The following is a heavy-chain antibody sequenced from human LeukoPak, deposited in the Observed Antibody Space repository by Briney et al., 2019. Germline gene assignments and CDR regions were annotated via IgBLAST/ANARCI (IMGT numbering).Heavy chain of an antibody. CDR1: GYTFTGYY. V-gene: IGHV1-2*06. J-gene: IGHJ4*02. CDR2: INPNSGGT. D-gene: IGHD6-6*01. Sequence: ASVKVSCKASGYTFTGYYMHWVRQAPGQGLEWMGRINPNSGGTNYAQEFQGRVTMTRDTSISTAYMELSRLRSDDTAVYYCARDYDSSSPHDYWGQGTLVTVSS. CDR3: ARDYDSSSPHDY.